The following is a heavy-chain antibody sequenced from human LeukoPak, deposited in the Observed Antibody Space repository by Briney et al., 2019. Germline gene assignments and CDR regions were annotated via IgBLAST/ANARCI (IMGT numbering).Heavy chain of an antibody. CDR3: ATRTYYYDSSAYFYEA. V-gene: IGHV4-31*03. D-gene: IGHD3-22*01. J-gene: IGHJ4*02. CDR2: IHYSGST. Sequence: PSETLSLTCTVSGGSISSGNYYWNWIRPHPGKGLEWIGYIHYSGSTNYNPSLKSRVTISIDTSKNQFSLKLTSVTAADTAVHYCATRTYYYDSSAYFYEAWGQGTLVTVSS. CDR1: GGSISSGNYY.